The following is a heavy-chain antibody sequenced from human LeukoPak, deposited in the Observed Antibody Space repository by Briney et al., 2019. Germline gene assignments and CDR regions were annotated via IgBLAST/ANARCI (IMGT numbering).Heavy chain of an antibody. V-gene: IGHV3-48*04. J-gene: IGHJ5*02. D-gene: IGHD4-23*01. CDR1: GFTFSSYS. Sequence: GESLSLSWAASGFTFSSYSMNWVRKAPGKGLEWVSYISSSCSTIYYADSVKGRFTISRDNAKNSLYLQMNSLRAEDTAVYYCARAVVTLVNWFDPWGQGALVTVSS. CDR3: ARAVVTLVNWFDP. CDR2: ISSSCSTI.